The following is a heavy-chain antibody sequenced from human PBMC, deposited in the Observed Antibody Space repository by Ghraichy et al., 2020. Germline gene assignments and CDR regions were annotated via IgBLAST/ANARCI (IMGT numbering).Heavy chain of an antibody. D-gene: IGHD5-18*01. CDR2: ISDSGGST. V-gene: IGHV3-23*01. CDR1: GFTFSTYA. J-gene: IGHJ4*02. CDR3: AKAPRIQVWSRPDY. Sequence: GGSLRLSCAASGFTFSTYAMSWVRQAPGKGLEWVSGISDSGGSTYYADSVNGRFTMSRDNSKNTLYLQMNSLRAEDTAVYYCAKAPRIQVWSRPDYWGQGTLVTVSS.